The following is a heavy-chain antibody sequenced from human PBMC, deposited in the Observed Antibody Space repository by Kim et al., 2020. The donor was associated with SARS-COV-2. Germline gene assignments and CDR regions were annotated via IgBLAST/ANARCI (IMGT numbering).Heavy chain of an antibody. V-gene: IGHV3-33*01. D-gene: IGHD3-9*01. CDR1: GFTFSSYG. J-gene: IGHJ4*02. Sequence: GGSLRLSCAASGFTFSSYGMHWVRQAPGKGLEWVAVIWYDGSNKYYADSVKGRFTISRDNSKNTLYLQMNSLRAEDTAVYYCARDILTGYYPPTTFDYWGQGTLVTVSS. CDR2: IWYDGSNK. CDR3: ARDILTGYYPPTTFDY.